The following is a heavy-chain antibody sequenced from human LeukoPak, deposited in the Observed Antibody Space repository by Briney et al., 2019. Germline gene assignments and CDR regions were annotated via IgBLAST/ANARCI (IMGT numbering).Heavy chain of an antibody. Sequence: PSQTLSLTCTVSGGSISSGDYYRSWIRQPPGKGLEWIGYIDYSGSTYYNPSLKSRVTISVDTSKNQFSLKLSSVTAADTAVYYCARDLEFYCSSTSCRAFDIWGQGTMVTVSS. J-gene: IGHJ3*02. CDR3: ARDLEFYCSSTSCRAFDI. CDR1: GGSISSGDYY. CDR2: IDYSGST. V-gene: IGHV4-30-4*01. D-gene: IGHD2-2*01.